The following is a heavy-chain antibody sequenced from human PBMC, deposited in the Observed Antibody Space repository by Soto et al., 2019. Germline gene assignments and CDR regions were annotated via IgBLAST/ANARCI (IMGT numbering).Heavy chain of an antibody. Sequence: QVQLVQSGAEVKKPGSSVKVSCKAPGGTFSSYAISWVRQAPGQGLEWMGGIIPIFGTAKYAQKFQGRVTTTADESTSTGYMELSSLRSEDTAVYYCARSQGGSSSLDIYYYYYSGMDVWGQGTTVNVSS. V-gene: IGHV1-69*01. CDR1: GGTFSSYA. CDR3: ARSQGGSSSLDIYYYYYSGMDV. J-gene: IGHJ6*02. CDR2: IIPIFGTA. D-gene: IGHD2-15*01.